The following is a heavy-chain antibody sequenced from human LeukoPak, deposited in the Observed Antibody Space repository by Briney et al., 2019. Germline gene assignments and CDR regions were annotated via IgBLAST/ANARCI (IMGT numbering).Heavy chain of an antibody. CDR3: ARDPGPGDYDNYYYYGMDV. CDR2: ISSSSSFI. D-gene: IGHD4-17*01. CDR1: GFPFTSYS. J-gene: IGHJ6*02. Sequence: GGSLRLSCAASGFPFTSYSMNWVRQAPGRGLEWVSSISSSSSFIYYADSVKGRFTISRDNAKNSLYLQMNSLRAEDTAVYYCARDPGPGDYDNYYYYGMDVWGQGTTVTVSS. V-gene: IGHV3-21*01.